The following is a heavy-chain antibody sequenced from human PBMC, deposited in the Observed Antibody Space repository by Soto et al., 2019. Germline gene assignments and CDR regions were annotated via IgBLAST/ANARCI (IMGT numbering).Heavy chain of an antibody. J-gene: IGHJ4*02. Sequence: GASVKVSCKASGYTFSSYYMHWVRQAPGQGLEWMGVINPSGDSTSYAQKFQGRVTITRDTSTSTLFMELSSLRSEDTAVYFCARDWEFGYWGQGXLVTVSS. CDR3: ARDWEFGY. CDR1: GYTFSSYY. D-gene: IGHD1-26*01. CDR2: INPSGDST. V-gene: IGHV1-46*01.